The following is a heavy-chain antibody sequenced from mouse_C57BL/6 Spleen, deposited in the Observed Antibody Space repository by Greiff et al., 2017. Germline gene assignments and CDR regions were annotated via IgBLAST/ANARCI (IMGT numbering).Heavy chain of an antibody. V-gene: IGHV5-17*01. CDR2: ISSGSSTI. J-gene: IGHJ4*01. Sequence: EVQRVESGGGLVKPGGSLKLSCAASGFTFSDYGMHWVRQAPEKGLEWVAYISSGSSTIYYADTVQGRVTISIDNAKNTLFLQMTSLRSEDTAMYYCARMVTRAMDYWGQGTSVTVSS. CDR1: GFTFSDYG. D-gene: IGHD2-2*01. CDR3: ARMVTRAMDY.